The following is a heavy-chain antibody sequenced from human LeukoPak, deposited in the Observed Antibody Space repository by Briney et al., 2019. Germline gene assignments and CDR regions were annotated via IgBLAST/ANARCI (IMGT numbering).Heavy chain of an antibody. Sequence: GGSLRLSCVASGITFEDYGIHWVRQAPGKGLEWVSLISGKGGKTYYVDSVKGRFTVSRDNSRNTLYLQMDSLGDEDTAFYYCAVPTIYGVGAFDVWGQGTMLMVSS. CDR1: GITFEDYG. CDR3: AVPTIYGVGAFDV. V-gene: IGHV3-43*02. CDR2: ISGKGGKT. J-gene: IGHJ3*01. D-gene: IGHD2/OR15-2a*01.